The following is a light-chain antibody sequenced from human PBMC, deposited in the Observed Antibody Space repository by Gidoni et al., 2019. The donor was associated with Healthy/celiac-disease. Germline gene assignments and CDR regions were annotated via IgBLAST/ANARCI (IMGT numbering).Light chain of an antibody. J-gene: IGKJ1*01. V-gene: IGKV4-1*01. CDR1: QSVLYSSNNKNY. CDR3: QQYYSTPRT. Sequence: DIVMPQSLDSLAVSLCERATINCKSSQSVLYSSNNKNYLAWYQQKPGQPPKLLIYWASTRESGVPDRFSGSGSGTDFTLTISSLQAEDVAVYYCQQYYSTPRTFGQGTKVEIK. CDR2: WAS.